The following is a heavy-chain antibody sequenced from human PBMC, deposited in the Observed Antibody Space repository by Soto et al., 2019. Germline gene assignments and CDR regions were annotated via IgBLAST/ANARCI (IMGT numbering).Heavy chain of an antibody. CDR3: ARERSRRWELLRGAFDY. D-gene: IGHD1-26*01. CDR1: GFTFSSYA. Sequence: QVQLVESGGGVVQPGRSLRLSCAASGFTFSSYAMHWVRQAPGKGLEWVAVISYDGSNKYYADSVKGGFTISRDKSKNTLYLQMNSLRAEDTAVYYCARERSRRWELLRGAFDYWGQGNLVTVSS. CDR2: ISYDGSNK. V-gene: IGHV3-30-3*01. J-gene: IGHJ4*02.